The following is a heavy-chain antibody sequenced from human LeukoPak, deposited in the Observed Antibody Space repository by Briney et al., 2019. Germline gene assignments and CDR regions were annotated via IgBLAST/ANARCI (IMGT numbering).Heavy chain of an antibody. J-gene: IGHJ4*02. Sequence: PGGSLRLSCAASGFTFSSYEMNWVRKAPGKGLEWVSYISGSGSTIYYADSVKGRFTISRDNAKNSLYLQMNSLRAEDTAVYYCARKYCSSTSCLIDNWGQGTLVTVSS. CDR3: ARKYCSSTSCLIDN. D-gene: IGHD2-2*01. V-gene: IGHV3-48*03. CDR1: GFTFSSYE. CDR2: ISGSGSTI.